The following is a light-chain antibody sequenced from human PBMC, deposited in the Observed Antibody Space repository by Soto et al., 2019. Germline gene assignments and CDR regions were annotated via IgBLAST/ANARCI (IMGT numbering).Light chain of an antibody. V-gene: IGKV1-39*01. CDR2: AAS. CDR3: QQANSYPWT. Sequence: IKMTKSPSSLSASVGDRVTITCRASQSISSYLNWYQQKPGKAPKLLIYAASSLQSGVPSRFSGSGSGTDFTLTISSLQPEDFATYYCQQANSYPWTFGQGTNVDI. CDR1: QSISSY. J-gene: IGKJ1*01.